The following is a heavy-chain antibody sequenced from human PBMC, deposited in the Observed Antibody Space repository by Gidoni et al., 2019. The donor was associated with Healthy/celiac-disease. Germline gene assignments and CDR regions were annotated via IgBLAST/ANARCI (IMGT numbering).Heavy chain of an antibody. CDR3: ARGSPYYDILTGYYIFDY. D-gene: IGHD3-9*01. CDR2: IYYSGST. Sequence: QLQLQESGPGLVKPSETLYLTCTVSGGSICSSSYYWGWIRQPPGKGLEWIGSIYYSGSTYYNPSLKSRVTISVDTSKNQFSLKLSSVTAADTAVYYCARGSPYYDILTGYYIFDYWGQGTLVTVSS. CDR1: GGSICSSSYY. V-gene: IGHV4-39*07. J-gene: IGHJ4*02.